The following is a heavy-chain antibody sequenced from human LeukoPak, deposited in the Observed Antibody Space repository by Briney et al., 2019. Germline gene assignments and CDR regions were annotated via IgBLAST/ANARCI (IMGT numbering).Heavy chain of an antibody. CDR2: IKQDGSEK. Sequence: GGSLRLSCEVSGFTLDRYWMSWVRQAPGKGLEWVANIKQDGSEKYYVDSVKGRFTISRDNAKNSLYLQMNSLRAEDTAMYYCARDSAGNDYWGQGTLVTVSS. J-gene: IGHJ4*02. D-gene: IGHD6-13*01. CDR1: GFTLDRYW. CDR3: ARDSAGNDY. V-gene: IGHV3-7*01.